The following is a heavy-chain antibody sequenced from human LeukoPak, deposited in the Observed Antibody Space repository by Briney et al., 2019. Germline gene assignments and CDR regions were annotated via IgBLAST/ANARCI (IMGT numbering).Heavy chain of an antibody. Sequence: ASVKVSCKASGYTFTFSNYAIHRVRQAPGQRLEWMGWINAGNANTKYSQNFQGRVTITRDTSANTAYMELSSLRSEDTAVYYCARDSSGNYYTPTHFDYWGQGTLVTVSS. CDR3: ARDSSGNYYTPTHFDY. D-gene: IGHD1-26*01. J-gene: IGHJ4*02. V-gene: IGHV1-3*01. CDR1: GYTFTFSNYA. CDR2: INAGNANT.